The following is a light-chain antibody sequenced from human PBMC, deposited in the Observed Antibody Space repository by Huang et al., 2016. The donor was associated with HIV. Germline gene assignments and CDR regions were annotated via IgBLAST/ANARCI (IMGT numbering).Light chain of an antibody. V-gene: IGKV3-15*01. CDR1: QSVSRN. Sequence: EIVMTQSPATLSVSPGESATLSCRASQSVSRNLAWYQQSLGQAPGLLIDGGSPRATGIPARVSGSGSGTEFTLTISSLQSDDFAVYYCQQYHNWPPLTVGGGSKVEIK. CDR2: GGS. J-gene: IGKJ4*01. CDR3: QQYHNWPPLT.